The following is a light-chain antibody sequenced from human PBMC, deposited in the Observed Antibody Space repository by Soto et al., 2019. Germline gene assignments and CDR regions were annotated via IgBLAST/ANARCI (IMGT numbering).Light chain of an antibody. J-gene: IGKJ4*01. Sequence: DIVMTQSPDSLAVSLGERATINCKSSQSVLYSSNNKNYLAWYQQKPGQPHKLLITWASTREPGVHDRCSGSGSGTGFTLTISSLQAEDVAVYYCQQYFSTPLTFGGGTKVEIK. CDR1: QSVLYSSNNKNY. CDR2: WAS. V-gene: IGKV4-1*01. CDR3: QQYFSTPLT.